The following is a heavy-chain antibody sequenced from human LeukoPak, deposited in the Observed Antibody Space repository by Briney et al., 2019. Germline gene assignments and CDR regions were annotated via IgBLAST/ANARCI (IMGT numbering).Heavy chain of an antibody. Sequence: SETLSLTCTVSGGSISSYYWSWIRQPPGKGLEWIGYIYYSGSTNYNPSLKSRVTISVDTSKNQFSLKLSSVTAADTAVYYCARDVGFGELYYWGQGILVTVSS. CDR1: GGSISSYY. CDR2: IYYSGST. CDR3: ARDVGFGELYY. J-gene: IGHJ4*02. D-gene: IGHD3-10*01. V-gene: IGHV4-59*01.